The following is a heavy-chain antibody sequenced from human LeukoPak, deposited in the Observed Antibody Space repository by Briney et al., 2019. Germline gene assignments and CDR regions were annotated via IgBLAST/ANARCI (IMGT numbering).Heavy chain of an antibody. CDR3: ARDRGITTARGVPSWFDP. D-gene: IGHD3-10*01. Sequence: PSETLSLTCTVSGGSISSTNYYWPWIRQPAGKGLEWIERIYTTRSPSYRPSLKSRLTLSVRPSTNQFSLKLTSVSAPDPAVYYCARDRGITTARGVPSWFDPWGQGTLVTVSS. CDR1: GGSISSTNYY. CDR2: IYTTRSP. V-gene: IGHV4-61*02. J-gene: IGHJ5*02.